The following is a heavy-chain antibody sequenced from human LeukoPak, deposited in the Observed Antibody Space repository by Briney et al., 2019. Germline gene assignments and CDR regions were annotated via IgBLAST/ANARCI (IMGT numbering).Heavy chain of an antibody. D-gene: IGHD3-22*01. CDR3: AREEFLHEIDSSGYFVY. J-gene: IGHJ4*02. CDR2: VYSSGVG. Sequence: SETLSLTCTVSGGSITGYYWNWIRQPAEQGLEWLGRVYSSGVGNYNPSLTSRVTMSVDTSKNQFSLKLTSLTAADTAVYYCAREEFLHEIDSSGYFVYWGQGTLVTVSS. CDR1: GGSITGYY. V-gene: IGHV4-4*07.